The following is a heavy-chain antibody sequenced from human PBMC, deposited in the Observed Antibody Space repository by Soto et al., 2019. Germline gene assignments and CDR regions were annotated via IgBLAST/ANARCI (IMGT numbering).Heavy chain of an antibody. V-gene: IGHV3-30*18. D-gene: IGHD3-3*01. CDR2: ISHDGSEK. Sequence: QVQLVESGGGVVQPGDSLRLSCAASGFMFSGYVMHWIRQAPGKGLEWVAVISHDGSEKYYGDSVKGRCTVSRDNSNNTLFLQSDSLRAEDTAVYYCAKLVGGVKSIGAPGDCLDPWGQCTLGTVAS. CDR1: GFMFSGYV. J-gene: IGHJ5*02. CDR3: AKLVGGVKSIGAPGDCLDP.